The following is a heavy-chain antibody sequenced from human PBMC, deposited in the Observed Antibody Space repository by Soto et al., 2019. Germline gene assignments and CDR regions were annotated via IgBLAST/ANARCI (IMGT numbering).Heavy chain of an antibody. V-gene: IGHV3-23*01. D-gene: IGHD2-8*01. CDR1: GFTFSTYA. CDR3: AGRYCTNGVCYTNYYYYIDV. Sequence: EVQLLESGGGLVQPGGSLRLSCAASGFTFSTYAISWVRQAPGKGLEWVSTITTSGGNTYYADSVKGRFTISRDNSKNTLYLQMNSLRAEDTAVYYCAGRYCTNGVCYTNYYYYIDVWGKGTTVTVSS. CDR2: ITTSGGNT. J-gene: IGHJ6*03.